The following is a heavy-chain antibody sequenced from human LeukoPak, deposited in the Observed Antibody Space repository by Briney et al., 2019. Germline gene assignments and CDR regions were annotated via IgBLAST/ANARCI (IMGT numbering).Heavy chain of an antibody. CDR1: GGSISSYY. D-gene: IGHD6-13*01. CDR2: IYYSGST. V-gene: IGHV4-59*01. J-gene: IGHJ4*02. CDR3: ARGGSSSWYRVVY. Sequence: TSETLSLTCTVSGGSISSYYWSWIRQPPGKGLEWIGYIYYSGSTNYNPSLKSRVTISVDTSKNQFSLKLSSVTAADTAVYYCARGGSSSWYRVVYWGQGTLVTVSS.